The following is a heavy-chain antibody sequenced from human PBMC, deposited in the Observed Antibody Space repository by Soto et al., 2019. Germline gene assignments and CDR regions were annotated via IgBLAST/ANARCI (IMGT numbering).Heavy chain of an antibody. Sequence: SVKVSCKASGGTFSSYAISWVRQAPGQGLEWMGGIIPIFGTANYAQKFQGRVTITADESTSTAYMEPSSLRSEDTAVYYCARAYMAVAGPGAFDIWGQGTMVTVSS. D-gene: IGHD6-19*01. CDR3: ARAYMAVAGPGAFDI. CDR2: IIPIFGTA. V-gene: IGHV1-69*13. J-gene: IGHJ3*02. CDR1: GGTFSSYA.